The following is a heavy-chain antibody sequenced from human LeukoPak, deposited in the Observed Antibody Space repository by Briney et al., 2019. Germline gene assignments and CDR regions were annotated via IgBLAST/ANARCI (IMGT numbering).Heavy chain of an antibody. J-gene: IGHJ4*02. Sequence: GGSLRLSCAASGFTFSSYSMNWVRQAPGKGLEWVSSISSSSSYIYYADSVKGRFTISRDNAKNSLYLQMNSLRAEDTAVYYRARGYYYDSSGYYFLDYWGQGTLVTVSS. D-gene: IGHD3-22*01. CDR3: ARGYYYDSSGYYFLDY. V-gene: IGHV3-21*01. CDR1: GFTFSSYS. CDR2: ISSSSSYI.